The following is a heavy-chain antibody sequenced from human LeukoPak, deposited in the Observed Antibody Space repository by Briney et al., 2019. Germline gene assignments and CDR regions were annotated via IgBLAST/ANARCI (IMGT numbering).Heavy chain of an antibody. CDR1: GFTFSDYG. Sequence: PGGSLRLSCAASGFTFSDYGMHWVRQAPGKGLEWVAVIWYDGSNKYYADSVKGRFTISRDNAKNSLYLQMNSLRDEDTAVYYCARAILPDGSGSCYFDYWGQGTLVTVSS. D-gene: IGHD3-10*01. V-gene: IGHV3-33*08. CDR3: ARAILPDGSGSCYFDY. CDR2: IWYDGSNK. J-gene: IGHJ4*02.